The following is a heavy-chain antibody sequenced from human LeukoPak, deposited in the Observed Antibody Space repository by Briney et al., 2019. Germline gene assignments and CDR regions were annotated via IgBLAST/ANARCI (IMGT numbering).Heavy chain of an antibody. CDR3: ARQLAYCSGGSCYYFDY. D-gene: IGHD2-15*01. CDR2: IHYSGNT. V-gene: IGHV4-39*07. J-gene: IGHJ4*02. Sequence: PSETLSLTCTVSGGSISSSNYYWSWIRQPPGKGLEWIGSIHYSGNTYSNPSLKSRVNMSLDTSKSQFSLKLTSVTAADTAVYYCARQLAYCSGGSCYYFDYWGQGTLVIVSS. CDR1: GGSISSSNYY.